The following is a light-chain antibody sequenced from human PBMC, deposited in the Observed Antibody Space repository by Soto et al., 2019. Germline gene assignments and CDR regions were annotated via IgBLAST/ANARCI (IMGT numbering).Light chain of an antibody. CDR3: QQYNNWWT. V-gene: IGKV3-15*01. J-gene: IGKJ1*01. Sequence: EIVMTQSPATLSVSPRERATLSCRASQSVSSNLAWYQQKPGQAPRLLIYGASTRATGIPARFSGSGSGTEFTLTISSLQSEDCAVYYCQQYNNWWTFGQGTKVEIK. CDR1: QSVSSN. CDR2: GAS.